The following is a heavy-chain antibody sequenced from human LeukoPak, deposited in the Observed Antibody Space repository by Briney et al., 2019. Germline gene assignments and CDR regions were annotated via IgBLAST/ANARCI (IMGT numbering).Heavy chain of an antibody. CDR1: GYTFTGYY. CDR2: TNPNSGGT. CDR3: ARICSSTSCPYYYYYYMDV. V-gene: IGHV1-2*02. Sequence: GASVKVSCKASGYTFTGYYMHWVRQAPGQGLEWMGWTNPNSGGTNYAQKFQGRVTMTRDTSISTAYMELSRLRSDDTAVYYCARICSSTSCPYYYYYYMDVWGKGTTVTVSS. D-gene: IGHD2-2*01. J-gene: IGHJ6*03.